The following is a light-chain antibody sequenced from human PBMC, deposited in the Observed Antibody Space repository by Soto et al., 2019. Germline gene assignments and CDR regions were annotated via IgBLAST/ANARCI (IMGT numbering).Light chain of an antibody. CDR2: GAS. CDR1: QSVTSY. CDR3: QQYSYWPYT. Sequence: EIVMTQSPDTLSVSPGERATLSCRASQSVTSYLAWYQQQPGQAPRVLIYGASARAAGIPLRFSGSGSGTEFTLTIDSLQSEDFAVYYCQQYSYWPYTFGQGTKLEIK. V-gene: IGKV3D-15*01. J-gene: IGKJ2*01.